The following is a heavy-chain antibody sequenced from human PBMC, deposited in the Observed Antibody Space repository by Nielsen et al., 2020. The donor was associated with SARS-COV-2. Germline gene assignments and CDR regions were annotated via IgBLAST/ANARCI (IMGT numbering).Heavy chain of an antibody. CDR2: IDPRGGTT. CDR1: GYTFTSYY. Sequence: ASVKVSCKASGYTFTSYYLHWVRQAPGQGLEWMGMIDPRGGTTSYAQKFQTRVTMTRDTSTRTVYMELSSLRSEDTAVYYCARHLRGYIDYWGQGTLVTVSS. CDR3: ARHLRGYIDY. V-gene: IGHV1-46*01. J-gene: IGHJ4*02.